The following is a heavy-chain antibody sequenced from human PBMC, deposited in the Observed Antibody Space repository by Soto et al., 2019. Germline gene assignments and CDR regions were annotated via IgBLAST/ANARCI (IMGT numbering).Heavy chain of an antibody. CDR3: AAAGLPDSSHNGREV. D-gene: IGHD1-1*01. CDR2: ITHGGGT. CDR1: GGSFSDAY. V-gene: IGHV4-34*01. Sequence: PSETLSLPCAVYGGSFSDAYWTWIRQSPAKGLEWLGEITHGGGTKYNPSLKSRVVISADTSKNQFSLKLISVTAADAATYYCAAAGLPDSSHNGREVLGKGNTVT. J-gene: IGHJ6*03.